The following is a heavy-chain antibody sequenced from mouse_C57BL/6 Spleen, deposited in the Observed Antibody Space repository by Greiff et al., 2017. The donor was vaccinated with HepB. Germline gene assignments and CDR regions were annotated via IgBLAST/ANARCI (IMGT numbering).Heavy chain of an antibody. J-gene: IGHJ3*01. D-gene: IGHD2-5*01. Sequence: EVKLQESGPGLVKPSQSLSLTCSVTGYSITSGYYWNWIRQFPGNKLEWMGYISYDGSNNYNPSLKNRISITRDTSKNQFFLKLNSVTTEDTATYYCAREDYSKGGFAYWGQGTLVTVSA. V-gene: IGHV3-6*01. CDR1: GYSITSGYY. CDR2: ISYDGSN. CDR3: AREDYSKGGFAY.